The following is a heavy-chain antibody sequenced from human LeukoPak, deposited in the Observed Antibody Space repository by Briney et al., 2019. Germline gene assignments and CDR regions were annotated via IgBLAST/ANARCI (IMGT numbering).Heavy chain of an antibody. D-gene: IGHD1-26*01. Sequence: PSETPSLTCTVSGGSISTYYWNWIRQPPGKGLEWIGYVHYSGSTNYNPSLKSRVTISIDTSKNQFSLKMSSVTAADTAVYYCATQLPGSYFDYWGQGTLVTVSS. J-gene: IGHJ4*02. CDR1: GGSISTYY. V-gene: IGHV4-59*01. CDR2: VHYSGST. CDR3: ATQLPGSYFDY.